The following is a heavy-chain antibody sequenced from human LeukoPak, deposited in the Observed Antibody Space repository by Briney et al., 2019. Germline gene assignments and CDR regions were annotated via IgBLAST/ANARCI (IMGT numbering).Heavy chain of an antibody. Sequence: PSETLSLTCAVSGNSISSGYYWGWIRQPPGKGLEWIGSIYHSGSTYYNPSLKSRVTISVDTSNNQFSLKLSSVTASDTAVYYCARQYTGIDYWGQGTLVTVSS. CDR1: GNSISSGYY. J-gene: IGHJ4*02. D-gene: IGHD2-2*02. CDR2: IYHSGST. V-gene: IGHV4-38-2*01. CDR3: ARQYTGIDY.